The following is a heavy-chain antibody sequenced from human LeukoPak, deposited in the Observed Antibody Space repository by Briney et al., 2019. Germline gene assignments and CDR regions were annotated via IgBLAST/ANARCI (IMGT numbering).Heavy chain of an antibody. J-gene: IGHJ5*02. Sequence: SETLSLTCAVYGGSFSGYYWSWIRQPPGKGLEWIGEINHSGSTNYNPSLKSRVTISVDTSKNQFSLKLSSVTAADTAVYYCARVYCSGGSCYLPLYNWFDPWGQGTLVTVSS. CDR3: ARVYCSGGSCYLPLYNWFDP. CDR1: GGSFSGYY. D-gene: IGHD2-15*01. CDR2: INHSGST. V-gene: IGHV4-34*01.